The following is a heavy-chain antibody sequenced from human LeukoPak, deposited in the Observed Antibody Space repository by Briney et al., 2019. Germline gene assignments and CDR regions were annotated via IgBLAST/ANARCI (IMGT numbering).Heavy chain of an antibody. V-gene: IGHV3-66*01. J-gene: IGHJ2*01. CDR3: ARAIAVSPWYFDL. Sequence: PGGSLRLSCAASGMTVSSNYIMWVRQPPGKGLEWVSSIYTGGSTYCADAVKGRFTISRDNSKNTVNLQMNSLRAEDTAVYYCARAIAVSPWYFDLWGRGTLVTVSS. CDR1: GMTVSSNY. D-gene: IGHD6-19*01. CDR2: IYTGGST.